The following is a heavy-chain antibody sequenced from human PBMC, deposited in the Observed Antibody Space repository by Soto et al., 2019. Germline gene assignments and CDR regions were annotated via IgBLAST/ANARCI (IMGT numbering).Heavy chain of an antibody. V-gene: IGHV3-66*01. Sequence: EVQLVESGGGLVQPGGSLRLSCAASGFTVSTKYMSWVRQAPGKGLEWVSVIYSGGSTFYAYSVRGRFTISRDNSKNTGNLQMNSLRAEDTAVYYCARDRWAADYWGQGTLVTASS. D-gene: IGHD3-16*01. CDR2: IYSGGST. CDR1: GFTVSTKY. J-gene: IGHJ4*02. CDR3: ARDRWAADY.